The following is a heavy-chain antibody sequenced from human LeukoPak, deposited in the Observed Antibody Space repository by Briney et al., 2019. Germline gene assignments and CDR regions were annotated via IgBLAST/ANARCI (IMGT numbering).Heavy chain of an antibody. J-gene: IGHJ4*02. CDR1: GGSISGYY. CDR2: IYTSGST. V-gene: IGHV4-4*07. D-gene: IGHD3-3*01. CDR3: ARERDFWSGFVDY. Sequence: SETLSLTCTVSGGSISGYYWSWIRQPAGEGLEWIGRIYTSGSTNYNPSLKSRVTLSVDTSKNPFSLKLSSVTAADTAVYYCARERDFWSGFVDYWGQGTLVTVSS.